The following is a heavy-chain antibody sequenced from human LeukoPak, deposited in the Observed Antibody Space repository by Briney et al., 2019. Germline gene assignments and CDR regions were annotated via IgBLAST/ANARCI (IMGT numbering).Heavy chain of an antibody. CDR2: IIPIFGTA. Sequence: SVKVSCKASGGTFSSYAISWVRQAPGQGLEWMGGIIPIFGTANYAQKFQGRVTITADESTSTAYMELSSLRSEDTAVYYCARVHPYSSSWDTDWFDPWGQGTLVTVSS. J-gene: IGHJ5*02. CDR3: ARVHPYSSSWDTDWFDP. D-gene: IGHD6-13*01. V-gene: IGHV1-69*13. CDR1: GGTFSSYA.